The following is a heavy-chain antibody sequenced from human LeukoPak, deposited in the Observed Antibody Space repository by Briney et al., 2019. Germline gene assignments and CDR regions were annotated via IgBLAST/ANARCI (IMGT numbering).Heavy chain of an antibody. CDR1: GYNFTDYY. V-gene: IGHV1-69*06. CDR3: ARDKGTDILTGRYYMDV. Sequence: SVKVSCKASGYNFTDYYMHWVRQAPGQGLEWMGGIIPIFGTANYAQKFQGRVTITADKSTSTAYMELSSLRSEDTAVYYCARDKGTDILTGRYYMDVWGKGTTVTVSS. CDR2: IIPIFGTA. J-gene: IGHJ6*03. D-gene: IGHD3-9*01.